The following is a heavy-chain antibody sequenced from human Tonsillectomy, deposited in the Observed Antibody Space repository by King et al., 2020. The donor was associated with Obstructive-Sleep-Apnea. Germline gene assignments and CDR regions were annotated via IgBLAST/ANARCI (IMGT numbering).Heavy chain of an antibody. V-gene: IGHV4-39*07. CDR1: NGSIGSSSYY. D-gene: IGHD6-13*01. Sequence: QLQESGPGLVKPSETLSLTCSVSNGSIGSSSYYWGWIRQPPGKGLEWIGSIYYSGSTYYNPSLKSRVTISVDTSKNQFSLKMSSVTAADTAVYYCARSGSSWLTIDHWGQGTLVTVSS. CDR2: IYYSGST. CDR3: ARSGSSWLTIDH. J-gene: IGHJ4*02.